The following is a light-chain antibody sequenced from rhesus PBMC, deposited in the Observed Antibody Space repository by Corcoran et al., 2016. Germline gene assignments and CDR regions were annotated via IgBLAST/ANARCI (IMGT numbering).Light chain of an antibody. Sequence: DIQMTQSPSSLSASVGDTVTITCRASQDISNWLAWYQQKPGKVPTVLIYKASRLQSGVPSRFSGSGSGTDFTLTITSLQSEDFATYYCQQYNSRPPTFGQGTKVEIK. CDR2: KAS. CDR3: QQYNSRPPT. V-gene: IGKV1-22*01. J-gene: IGKJ1*01. CDR1: QDISNW.